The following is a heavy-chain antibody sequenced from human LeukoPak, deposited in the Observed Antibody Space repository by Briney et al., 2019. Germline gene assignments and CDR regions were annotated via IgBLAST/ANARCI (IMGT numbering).Heavy chain of an antibody. Sequence: SETLSLTCTVSSGSISSGTYYWSWIRQPAGKGLEWIGYIYYSGSTNYNPSLKSRVTTSADTSKNQFSLKLSSVTAADTAVYFCARGYCSGGSCLTFDYWGQGTLVTVSS. D-gene: IGHD2-15*01. CDR2: IYYSGST. CDR1: SGSISSGTYY. CDR3: ARGYCSGGSCLTFDY. J-gene: IGHJ4*02. V-gene: IGHV4-61*10.